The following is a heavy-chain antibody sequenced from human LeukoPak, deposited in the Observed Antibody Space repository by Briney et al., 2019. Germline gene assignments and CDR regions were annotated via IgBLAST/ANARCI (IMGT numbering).Heavy chain of an antibody. CDR3: AKDLETWLQLLPYFDY. Sequence: QSGRSLTLSYAPSGSSVSSYAIGSVSQAPRKGLEWVSAISSSGGSTYYADSVKGRFTISRDNSKNTLYLQMNSLRAEDTAVYYCAKDLETWLQLLPYFDYWGQGTLVTVSS. D-gene: IGHD5-24*01. CDR1: GSSVSSYA. CDR2: ISSSGGST. J-gene: IGHJ4*02. V-gene: IGHV3-23*01.